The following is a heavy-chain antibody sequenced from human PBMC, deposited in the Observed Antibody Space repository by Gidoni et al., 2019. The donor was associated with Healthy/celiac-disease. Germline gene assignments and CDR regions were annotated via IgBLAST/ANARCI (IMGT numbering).Heavy chain of an antibody. CDR1: GFTFSSYA. CDR2: ISYDGSNK. Sequence: QVQLVESGGGVVQPGRSLRLSCAASGFTFSSYAMHWVRQAPGKGLEWVAVISYDGSNKYYADSVKGRFTISRDNSKNTLYLQMNSLRAEDTAVYYCARGRTGGDYGWYFDYWGQGTLVTVSS. V-gene: IGHV3-30-3*01. CDR3: ARGRTGGDYGWYFDY. D-gene: IGHD4-17*01. J-gene: IGHJ4*02.